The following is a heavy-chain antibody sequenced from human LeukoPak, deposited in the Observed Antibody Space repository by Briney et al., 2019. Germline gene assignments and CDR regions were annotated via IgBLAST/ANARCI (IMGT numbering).Heavy chain of an antibody. Sequence: SETLSLTCTVSGGSFSSGSYYWSWIRQPPGKGLEWLGYIYYSGSTNYNPSLKSRVTISVDTSKNQFSLKLSSVTAADTAVYYCARAPSPHYYDSSGYIIWGQGTMVTVSS. D-gene: IGHD3-22*01. CDR3: ARAPSPHYYDSSGYII. V-gene: IGHV4-61*01. CDR2: IYYSGST. J-gene: IGHJ3*02. CDR1: GGSFSSGSYY.